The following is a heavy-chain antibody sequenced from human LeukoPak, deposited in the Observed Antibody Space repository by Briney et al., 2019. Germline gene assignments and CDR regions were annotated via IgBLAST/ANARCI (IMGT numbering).Heavy chain of an antibody. CDR1: GGSFSGYY. V-gene: IGHV4-34*01. CDR3: ARHEHSYYDILTGYYSPHAFDI. Sequence: SETLSLTCAVYGGSFSGYYWSWIRQPPGKGLEWIGEINHSGSTNYNPSLKSRVTISVDTSKNQFSLKLSSVTAADTAVYYCARHEHSYYDILTGYYSPHAFDIWGQGTMVTVSS. J-gene: IGHJ3*02. CDR2: INHSGST. D-gene: IGHD3-9*01.